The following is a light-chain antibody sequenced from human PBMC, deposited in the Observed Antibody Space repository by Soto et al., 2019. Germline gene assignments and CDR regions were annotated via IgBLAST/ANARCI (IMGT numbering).Light chain of an antibody. CDR2: GAS. Sequence: EIVLTQSPATPSLSPGDRATLCCRARKGVSRNLLACYQQKPGQAPRILIYGASRRATSITDRFSGSGSGTDFTLTISRLEPEDFAVYYCQQYGSSPWTFGQGTKVEIK. V-gene: IGKV3-20*01. J-gene: IGKJ1*01. CDR1: KGVSRNL. CDR3: QQYGSSPWT.